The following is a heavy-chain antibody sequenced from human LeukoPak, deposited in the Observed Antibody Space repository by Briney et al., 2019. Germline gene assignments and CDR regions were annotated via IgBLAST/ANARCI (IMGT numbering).Heavy chain of an antibody. D-gene: IGHD5-24*01. CDR2: ISANSGNR. Sequence: ASVKVSCKASGYTFVSYGISWVRQAPGQGLEWMGWISANSGNRDYAQKLQGRVTMTTDTSTSTAYIELRSLRSGDTAVYYCARRSRDGYNSPLDYWGQGTLVTVSS. CDR1: GYTFVSYG. V-gene: IGHV1-18*01. J-gene: IGHJ4*02. CDR3: ARRSRDGYNSPLDY.